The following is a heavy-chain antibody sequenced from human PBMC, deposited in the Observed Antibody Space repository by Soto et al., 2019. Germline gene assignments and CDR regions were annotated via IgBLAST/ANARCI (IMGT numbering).Heavy chain of an antibody. CDR1: GYTFTSYA. Sequence: ASVKVSCKASGYTFTSYAMHWVRQAPGQRLEWMGWINAGNGNTKYSQKFQGRVTITRDTSASTAYMELSSLRSEDTAVYYCARAGSSSSFHYYYYGMDVWGQGTTVTVSS. J-gene: IGHJ6*02. CDR2: INAGNGNT. D-gene: IGHD6-6*01. V-gene: IGHV1-3*01. CDR3: ARAGSSSSFHYYYYGMDV.